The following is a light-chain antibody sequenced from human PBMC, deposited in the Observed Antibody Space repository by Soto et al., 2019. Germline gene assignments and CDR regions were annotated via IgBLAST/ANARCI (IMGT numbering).Light chain of an antibody. J-gene: IGLJ1*01. V-gene: IGLV2-14*03. CDR3: CSYTTSSTYV. CDR2: DVN. CDR1: SSDVGSDYNY. Sequence: QSALTQPASASGSPGQSIAISCTGTSSDVGSDYNYVSWYQQNPGKAPKLMVYDVNTRPSGVSNRFSGSKSGTTASLTISGLQAEDEADYYCCSYTTSSTYVFGTGTKVTVL.